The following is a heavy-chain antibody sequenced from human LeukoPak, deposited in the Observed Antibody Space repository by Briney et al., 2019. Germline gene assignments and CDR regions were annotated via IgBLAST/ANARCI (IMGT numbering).Heavy chain of an antibody. J-gene: IGHJ4*02. CDR2: ISASGHRT. CDR1: GFTFVNYA. Sequence: GALRLSCAASGFTFVNYAMSWVRQAPGKGLEWVSAISASGHRTYYADSVKGRFAISRDNSRNRLYLQMNSLGAEDTAVYYCAKEPPCSGGSCRYFDYWGQGTLVTVSS. V-gene: IGHV3-23*01. D-gene: IGHD2-15*01. CDR3: AKEPPCSGGSCRYFDY.